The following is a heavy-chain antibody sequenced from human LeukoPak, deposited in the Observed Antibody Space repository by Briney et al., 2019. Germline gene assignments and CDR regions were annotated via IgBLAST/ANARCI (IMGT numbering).Heavy chain of an antibody. Sequence: GGSLRLSCAASGFIFSDYYMSWIRQAPGKGLEWVSYISSSSSYTNYADSVKGRFTISRDNAKNSLYLQMNSLRAEDTAVYYCARRGATRFDPWGQGTLVTVSS. J-gene: IGHJ5*02. D-gene: IGHD1-26*01. CDR2: ISSSSSYT. CDR1: GFIFSDYY. CDR3: ARRGATRFDP. V-gene: IGHV3-11*06.